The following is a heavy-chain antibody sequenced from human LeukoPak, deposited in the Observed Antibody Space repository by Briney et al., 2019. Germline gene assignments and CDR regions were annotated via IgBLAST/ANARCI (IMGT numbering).Heavy chain of an antibody. J-gene: IGHJ4*02. D-gene: IGHD6-19*01. V-gene: IGHV3-21*01. CDR1: GFSFCTYS. Sequence: RGSLRLSCAASGFSFCTYSMNWVRQAPGKGLGWVSSLSSTSIYINYTDSVKGRFTTSRDNANNSLYLQMSSLRAEDTAVYYFARDGRAVAGSLTTFDLWGLGAVVTVST. CDR3: ARDGRAVAGSLTTFDL. CDR2: LSSTSIYI.